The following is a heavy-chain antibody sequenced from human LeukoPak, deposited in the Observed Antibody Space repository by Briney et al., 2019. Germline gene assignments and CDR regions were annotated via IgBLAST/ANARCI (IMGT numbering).Heavy chain of an antibody. CDR2: ISYDGSNK. CDR3: AKVRRTSGGYFRVKKGSDY. CDR1: GFTFSSYG. J-gene: IGHJ4*02. Sequence: PGGSLRLSCAASGFTFSSYGMHWVRQAPGKGLEWVAVISYDGSNKYYADSVKGRFTISRDNSKNTLYLQMNSLRAEDTAVYYCAKVRRTSGGYFRVKKGSDYWGQGTLVTVSS. V-gene: IGHV3-30*18. D-gene: IGHD3-10*01.